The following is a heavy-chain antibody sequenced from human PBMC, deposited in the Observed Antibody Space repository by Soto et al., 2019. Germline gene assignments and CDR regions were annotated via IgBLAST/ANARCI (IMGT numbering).Heavy chain of an antibody. CDR1: GFTFSSYA. D-gene: IGHD6-19*01. CDR3: AKSSSRSYSSGWYMDY. J-gene: IGHJ4*02. CDR2: ISGSGGST. V-gene: IGHV3-23*01. Sequence: EVQLLESGGGLVQPGGSLRLSCAASGFTFSSYAMSWVRQAPGKGLEWVSAISGSGGSTYYADSVKGRFTISRDNSKNTLYLQMNSLRAEDTAVYYCAKSSSRSYSSGWYMDYWGQGTLVTVSS.